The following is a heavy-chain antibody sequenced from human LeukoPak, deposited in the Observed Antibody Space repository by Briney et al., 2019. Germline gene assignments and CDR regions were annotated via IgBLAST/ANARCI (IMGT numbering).Heavy chain of an antibody. Sequence: PSETLSLTCAVYGGSFSGYYWSWICQPPGKGLEWIGEINHSGSTNYNPSLKSRATISVDTSKNQFSLKLSSVTAADTAVYYCARDGLGYCTNGVCYTAYYFDYWGQGTLVTVSS. V-gene: IGHV4-34*01. CDR2: INHSGST. D-gene: IGHD2-8*01. CDR3: ARDGLGYCTNGVCYTAYYFDY. CDR1: GGSFSGYY. J-gene: IGHJ4*02.